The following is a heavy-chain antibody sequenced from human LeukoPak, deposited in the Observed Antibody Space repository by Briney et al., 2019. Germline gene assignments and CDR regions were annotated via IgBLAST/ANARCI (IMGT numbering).Heavy chain of an antibody. V-gene: IGHV3-23*01. D-gene: IGHD5-12*01. CDR3: AKVRVGTSDCFDY. Sequence: GGSLRLSCAASGFTFSTYAMSWVRQAPGKGLECVSAISGSGGTIYYADSVKGRFTISRDNSKNTLYLQMNSLRAEDSALYYCAKVRVGTSDCFDYWGQGTLVTVSS. CDR2: ISGSGGTI. J-gene: IGHJ4*02. CDR1: GFTFSTYA.